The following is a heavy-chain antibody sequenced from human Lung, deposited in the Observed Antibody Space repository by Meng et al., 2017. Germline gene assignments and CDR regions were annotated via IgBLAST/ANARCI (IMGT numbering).Heavy chain of an antibody. D-gene: IGHD5-18*01. Sequence: EVRVMESGGGLVKPGGYVRLSCATCGFTFTAFSMTWDRQAPGKGLGWVSTISSTGDSTFYPDTVKGRFIVSRDNTKNTLYLQMNSLRAEDTAIYYCAKEAAMASWGQGTLVTVSS. J-gene: IGHJ5*02. V-gene: IGHV3-23*01. CDR1: GFTFTAFS. CDR3: AKEAAMAS. CDR2: ISSTGDST.